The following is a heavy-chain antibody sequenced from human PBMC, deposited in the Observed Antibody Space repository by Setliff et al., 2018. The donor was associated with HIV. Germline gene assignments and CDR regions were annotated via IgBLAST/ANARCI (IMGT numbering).Heavy chain of an antibody. CDR1: GYSISSGYS. V-gene: IGHV4-30-2*01. J-gene: IGHJ6*02. CDR3: ARRGDFFYYAMDV. CDR2: IYYSGNA. Sequence: SETLSLTCAVSGYSISSGYSWTWIRQAPGKGLEWVGYIYYSGNAYYNPSLKSRVTISVDRSKNQFSLKLSSVTAADTAVYYCARRGDFFYYAMDVWGQGTTVTVSS.